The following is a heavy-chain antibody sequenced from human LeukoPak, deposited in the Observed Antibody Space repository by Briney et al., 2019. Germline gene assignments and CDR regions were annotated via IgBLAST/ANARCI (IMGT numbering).Heavy chain of an antibody. CDR2: IYHRGST. J-gene: IGHJ4*02. CDR1: GGSFSGYY. Sequence: PSETLSLTCAVYGGSFSGYYWGWIRQPPGKGLEWVGSIYHRGSTYYNPSLRSRVTISLDRSKKKFSLKLTSVTAADTAVYFCARGAEYYAIWRGYAGYSDYWGQGISVTVSP. CDR3: ARGAEYYAIWRGYAGYSDY. D-gene: IGHD3-3*01. V-gene: IGHV4-34*01.